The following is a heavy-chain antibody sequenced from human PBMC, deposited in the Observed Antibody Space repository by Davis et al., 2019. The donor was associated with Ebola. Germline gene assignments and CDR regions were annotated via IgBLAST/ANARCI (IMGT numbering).Heavy chain of an antibody. V-gene: IGHV1-69*04. Sequence: SVKVSCKTSGDAFSNHAINWVRQAPGQGLEWVGKIIPVLDITYYAQKFQGRVTITADKSTTTVYMDVSSLKSEDTAVYYCARDRTGDLGEFLDTWGQGTLVSVSS. CDR2: IIPVLDIT. D-gene: IGHD3-16*01. CDR1: GDAFSNHA. CDR3: ARDRTGDLGEFLDT. J-gene: IGHJ5*02.